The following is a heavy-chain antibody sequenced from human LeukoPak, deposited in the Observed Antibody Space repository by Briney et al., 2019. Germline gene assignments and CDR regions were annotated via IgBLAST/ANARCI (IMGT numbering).Heavy chain of an antibody. CDR2: ISSSSSYI. CDR3: ARDSFWSGSYFDY. CDR1: GFTFSSYS. D-gene: IGHD1-26*01. Sequence: GGSLKLSCAASGFTFSSYSMNWVRQAPGKGLEWVSSISSSSSYIYYADSVKGRFTISRDNAKNSLYLQMNSLRAEDTAVYYCARDSFWSGSYFDYWGQGTLVTVSS. J-gene: IGHJ4*02. V-gene: IGHV3-21*01.